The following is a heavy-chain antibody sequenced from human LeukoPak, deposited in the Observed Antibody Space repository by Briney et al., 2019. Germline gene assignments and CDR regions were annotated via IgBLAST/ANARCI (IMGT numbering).Heavy chain of an antibody. V-gene: IGHV5-51*01. J-gene: IGHJ4*02. CDR1: GYSFTSYW. D-gene: IGHD3-3*01. CDR3: ARPHDFWSGYPDY. Sequence: GESLKISCKGSGYSFTSYWIGWGRQMPGKGLEWMGIIYPGDSDTIYSPSFQGQVTISADKSISTAYLQWSSLKASDTAMYYCARPHDFWSGYPDYWGQGTLVTVSS. CDR2: IYPGDSDT.